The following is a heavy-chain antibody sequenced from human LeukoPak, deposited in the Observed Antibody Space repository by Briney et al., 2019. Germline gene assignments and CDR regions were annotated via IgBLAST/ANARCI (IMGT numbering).Heavy chain of an antibody. CDR2: IYYSGST. D-gene: IGHD3-22*01. J-gene: IGHJ4*02. CDR1: GDSISSYY. CDR3: ARQSSGYYYGSGPFDY. Sequence: SETLSLTCTVSGDSISSYYWSWIRQPPGKGLEWIGYIYYSGSTNYNPSLKSRVTISVDTSKNQFSLKLSSVTAADTAVYYCARQSSGYYYGSGPFDYWGQGTLVTVSS. V-gene: IGHV4-59*08.